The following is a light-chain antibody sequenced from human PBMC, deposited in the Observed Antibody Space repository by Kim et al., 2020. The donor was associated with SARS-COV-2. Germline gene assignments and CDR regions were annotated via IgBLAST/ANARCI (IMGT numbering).Light chain of an antibody. J-gene: IGLJ2*01. CDR2: SNN. CDR1: SSTIGSTT. V-gene: IGLV1-44*01. Sequence: GQRLTTSCSGGSSTIGSTTVNWYQQLPGTAPNLLIYSNNQRPSGVPDRFAGSKSGTSASLAISGLQSEDEADYYCAAWDDSLNGPVFGGGTQLTVL. CDR3: AAWDDSLNGPV.